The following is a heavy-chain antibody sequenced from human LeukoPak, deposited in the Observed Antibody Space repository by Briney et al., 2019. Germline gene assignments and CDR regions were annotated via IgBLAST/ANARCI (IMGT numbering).Heavy chain of an antibody. D-gene: IGHD3-22*01. Sequence: QSGGSLRLSCAASGFIFSSYAMHWVRQAPGKGLEWVALISYDGSNKYYADSVKGRFTTSRDNSKNTLYLQMNSLRAEDTAVYYCARVPNYDSSGYYVVSDYFDYWGQGTLVTVSS. V-gene: IGHV3-30*04. CDR3: ARVPNYDSSGYYVVSDYFDY. CDR1: GFIFSSYA. J-gene: IGHJ4*02. CDR2: ISYDGSNK.